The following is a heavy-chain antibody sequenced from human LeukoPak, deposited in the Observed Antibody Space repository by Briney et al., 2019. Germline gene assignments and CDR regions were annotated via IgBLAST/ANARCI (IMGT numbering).Heavy chain of an antibody. D-gene: IGHD3-22*01. V-gene: IGHV1-18*01. CDR3: ARVYYDSSGPGEDAFDI. J-gene: IGHJ3*02. CDR1: GYTFTSYG. CDR2: ISAYNGNT. Sequence: ASVKVSCKASGYTFTSYGISWVRQAPGQGLEWMGWISAYNGNTNYAQKLQGRVTMTTDTSTSTAYMVLRSLRSDDTAVYYCARVYYDSSGPGEDAFDIWGQRTMVTVSS.